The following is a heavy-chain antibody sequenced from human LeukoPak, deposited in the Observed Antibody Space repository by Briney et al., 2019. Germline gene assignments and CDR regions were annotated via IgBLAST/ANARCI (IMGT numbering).Heavy chain of an antibody. CDR2: INPNSGGT. J-gene: IGHJ4*02. CDR3: AGSSSGSYFGPFDY. CDR1: GYTFTGYY. D-gene: IGHD1-26*01. Sequence: ASVKVSCKASGYTFTGYYMHWVRQAPGQGLEWMGWINPNSGGTNYAQKFQGRVTMTRDTSISTAYMELSRLRSDDTAVYYCAGSSSGSYFGPFDYWGREPWSPSPQ. V-gene: IGHV1-2*02.